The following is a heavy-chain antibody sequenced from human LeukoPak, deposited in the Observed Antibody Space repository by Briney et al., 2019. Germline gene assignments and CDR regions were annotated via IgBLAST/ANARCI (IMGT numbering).Heavy chain of an antibody. CDR2: ISGRDGST. D-gene: IGHD3-16*01. V-gene: IGHV3-23*01. J-gene: IGHJ4*02. CDR1: GFSFSSYS. Sequence: GGSLRPSCAASGFSFSSYSMNWVRQAPGKGLEWVSGISGRDGSTYYADSVKGRFTISRDISKNTLYLQMNSLRAEDMAVYYCAKDGGQGADYWGQGTLVTVSS. CDR3: AKDGGQGADY.